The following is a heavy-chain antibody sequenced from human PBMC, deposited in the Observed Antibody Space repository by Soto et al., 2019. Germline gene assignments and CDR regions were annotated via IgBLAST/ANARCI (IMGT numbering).Heavy chain of an antibody. D-gene: IGHD6-19*01. Sequence: DVQLVESGGALVQPGASLRLSCAASEFTFSDYLMTWVRQAPGKGLEWVATIKQDGNEKYYVDSVKGRFTISRDNAKNSLYLQMNGLRAEDTAVYYCAIGHWLGNWGHGTLVTVSS. V-gene: IGHV3-7*01. CDR1: EFTFSDYL. CDR3: AIGHWLGN. CDR2: IKQDGNEK. J-gene: IGHJ4*01.